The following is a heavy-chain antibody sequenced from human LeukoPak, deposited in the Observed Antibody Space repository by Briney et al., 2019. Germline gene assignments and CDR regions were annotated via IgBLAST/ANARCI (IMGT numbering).Heavy chain of an antibody. Sequence: PGGSLRLSCAASGFTFSSYWMHWVRQAPGKGLVWVSRINSDGSSTSYADSVKGRFTISRDNAKNTLYLQMNSLRAEDTAVYYCARVVVGSSSVAGPIIDYWGQGTLVTVSS. J-gene: IGHJ4*02. D-gene: IGHD6-6*01. CDR2: INSDGSST. CDR3: ARVVVGSSSVAGPIIDY. CDR1: GFTFSSYW. V-gene: IGHV3-74*01.